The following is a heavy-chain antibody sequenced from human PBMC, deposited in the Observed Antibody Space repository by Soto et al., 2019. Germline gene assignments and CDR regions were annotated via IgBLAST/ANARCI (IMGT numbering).Heavy chain of an antibody. V-gene: IGHV1-18*01. CDR2: ISGYNGNT. J-gene: IGHJ6*02. CDR1: GYIFSTYG. CDR3: ARAERHSTSWYAMDV. D-gene: IGHD2-2*01. Sequence: QAQLVQSGAEVKKPGASVKVSCKASGYIFSTYGITWVRQAPGQGLEWMGWISGYNGNTDDGQKLQGRVSMTIETSTSTAYMELRSLIADDTAVYYCARAERHSTSWYAMDVWGQGTTVIVSS.